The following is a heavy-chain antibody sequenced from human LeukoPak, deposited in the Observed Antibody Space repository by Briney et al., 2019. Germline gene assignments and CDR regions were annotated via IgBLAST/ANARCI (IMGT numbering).Heavy chain of an antibody. D-gene: IGHD3-10*01. CDR3: ATDRGTY. J-gene: IGHJ4*02. CDR2: IKEHGSEI. V-gene: IGHV3-7*01. CDR1: GFTFSSYS. Sequence: PGGSLRLSCAASGFTFSSYSMNWVRRAPGKGLEWVALIKEHGSEIYHADSVKGRFTISRDDAASSLYLQMHSLRAEDTAVYYCATDRGTYWGQGTLVTVSS.